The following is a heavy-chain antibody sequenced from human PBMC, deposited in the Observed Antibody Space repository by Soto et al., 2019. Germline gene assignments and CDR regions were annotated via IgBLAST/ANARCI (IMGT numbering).Heavy chain of an antibody. J-gene: IGHJ3*01. CDR2: IHSDGSST. D-gene: IGHD1-26*01. CDR1: GFTFCYYW. V-gene: IGHV3-74*01. CDR3: ARGDRGAFDL. Sequence: EVQLVESGGGLVRPGGSLRLSCAASGFTFCYYWKHWVRQAPGKGLVWVSRIHSDGSSTTYADFVKGRFIISRDNARNTVDLQMNSVRVEDTAVYYCARGDRGAFDLWGQGTVVTVSS.